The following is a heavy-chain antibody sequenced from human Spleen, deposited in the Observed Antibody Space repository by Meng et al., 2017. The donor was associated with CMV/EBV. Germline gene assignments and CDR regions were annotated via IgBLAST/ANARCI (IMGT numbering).Heavy chain of an antibody. D-gene: IGHD3-3*01. Sequence: QVQLVQSGAEVKKPGASVKVSCKASGYTFTSYGISWVRQAPGQGLEWVGWISAYSGNKKNAQKFQGRVTMTTDTSTRTVYMELRSLRSDDTAVYYCARYDFGGGDWFDPWGQGTLVTVSS. CDR1: GYTFTSYG. V-gene: IGHV1-18*01. J-gene: IGHJ5*02. CDR3: ARYDFGGGDWFDP. CDR2: ISAYSGNK.